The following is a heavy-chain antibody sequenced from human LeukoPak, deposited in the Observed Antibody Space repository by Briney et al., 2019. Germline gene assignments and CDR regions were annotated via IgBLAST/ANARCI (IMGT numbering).Heavy chain of an antibody. CDR2: IKQDGSEK. CDR1: GFTFSSYW. Sequence: GGSLRLSCAASGFTFSSYWMSWVRQAPGKGLEWVANIKQDGSEKYYVDSVKGRFTISRDNAKNSLYLQMNSLRAEDTAVYYCAREGSLDTAHFDYWGQGTLVTVSS. CDR3: AREGSLDTAHFDY. V-gene: IGHV3-7*01. J-gene: IGHJ4*02. D-gene: IGHD5-18*01.